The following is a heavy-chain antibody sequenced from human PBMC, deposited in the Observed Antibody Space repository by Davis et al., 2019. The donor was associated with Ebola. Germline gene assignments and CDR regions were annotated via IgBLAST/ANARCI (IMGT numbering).Heavy chain of an antibody. V-gene: IGHV3-21*04. CDR1: GFTFSSYS. CDR3: GGRAEI. CDR2: ISSSGSTI. J-gene: IGHJ4*02. D-gene: IGHD2-15*01. Sequence: GESLKISCAASGFTFSSYSMNWVRQAPGKGLEWVSSISSSGSTIYYADSVKGRFTISRDNAKNSLYLQMNSLRAEDTAVYYCGGRAEIWGQGTLVTVSS.